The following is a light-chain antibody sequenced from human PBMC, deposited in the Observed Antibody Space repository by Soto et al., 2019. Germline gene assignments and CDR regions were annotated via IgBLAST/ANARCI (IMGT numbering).Light chain of an antibody. CDR3: QQRSNWPIT. CDR1: QSVSSS. Sequence: EIVLTQSPATLSLSPGERATLSCRASQSVSSSLAWYQQKPGQAPRLLIYDASSRATGIPARFSGSGSGTDFTLTISSLEPEDFALYYCQQRSNWPITFGQGTRLEIK. J-gene: IGKJ5*01. V-gene: IGKV3-11*01. CDR2: DAS.